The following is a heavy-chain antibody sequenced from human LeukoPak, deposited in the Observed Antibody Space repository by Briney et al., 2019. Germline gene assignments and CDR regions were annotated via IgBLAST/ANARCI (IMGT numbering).Heavy chain of an antibody. CDR1: GFTFSSYA. V-gene: IGHV3-23*01. CDR3: AKVFGPYYYGSGSYIDY. D-gene: IGHD3-10*01. CDR2: ISGSGGST. Sequence: GGSLRLSCAASGFTFSSYAMSWVRQAPGKGLEWVSAISGSGGSTYYADSVKGRFTISRDNSKNTLYLQMNSLRAEDTAVYYCAKVFGPYYYGSGSYIDYWGQGTLVTVSS. J-gene: IGHJ4*02.